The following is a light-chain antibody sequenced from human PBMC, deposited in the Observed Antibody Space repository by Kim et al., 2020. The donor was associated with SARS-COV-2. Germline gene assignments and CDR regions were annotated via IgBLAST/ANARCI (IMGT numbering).Light chain of an antibody. J-gene: IGLJ3*02. V-gene: IGLV1-51*01. CDR3: GTWDSSLSAV. CDR1: SSNIGNNY. Sequence: PGQKVTISCSGSSSNIGNNYVSWYQQLPGTAPKRLIYDNNKRPSGIPDRFSGSKSGTSATLGITGLQTGDEADYYCGTWDSSLSAVFGGGTQLTVL. CDR2: DNN.